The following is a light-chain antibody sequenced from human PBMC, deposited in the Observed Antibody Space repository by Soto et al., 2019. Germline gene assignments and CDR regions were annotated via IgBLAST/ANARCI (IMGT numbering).Light chain of an antibody. CDR2: EVS. CDR3: SSYTSSSTSRV. CDR1: SSDVGGYNY. Sequence: QSALTQPASVSGSPGQSITISCTGTSSDVGGYNYVSWYQQHPGKAPKLMIYEVSNRPSGVSNRFSGSKSGNTASLTISGLQADDEADYYCSSYTSSSTSRVFGGGTKLTVL. J-gene: IGLJ2*01. V-gene: IGLV2-14*01.